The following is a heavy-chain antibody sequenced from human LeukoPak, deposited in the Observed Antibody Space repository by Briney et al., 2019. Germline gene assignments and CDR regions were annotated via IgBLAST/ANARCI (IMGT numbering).Heavy chain of an antibody. V-gene: IGHV3-23*01. CDR2: ISGSGGST. J-gene: IGHJ5*02. CDR3: AKRVYYDFWSGPNWFDP. D-gene: IGHD3-3*01. CDR1: GFTFSSYA. Sequence: GGSLRLSCAASGFTFSSYAMSWVRQAPGKGLEWVSAISGSGGSTYYADSVKGRFTISRDNSKNTLHLQMNSLRAEDTAVYYCAKRVYYDFWSGPNWFDPWGQGTQVTVSS.